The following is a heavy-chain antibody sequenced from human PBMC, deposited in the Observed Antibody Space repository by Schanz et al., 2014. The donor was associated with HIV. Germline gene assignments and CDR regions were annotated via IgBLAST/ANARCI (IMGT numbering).Heavy chain of an antibody. D-gene: IGHD2-15*01. CDR1: GITFSSYA. J-gene: IGHJ2*01. Sequence: EVQLLESGGGLVQPGGSLRLSCAASGITFSSYAMSWVRQAPGKGLEWVSAISGSSITYSADSVKGRFTISRDNSKNTLYLQMNSLRAEDTAVYYCALSRPSGYGGSWYFDLWGRGTLVAVSS. CDR2: ISGSSIT. CDR3: ALSRPSGYGGSWYFDL. V-gene: IGHV3-23*01.